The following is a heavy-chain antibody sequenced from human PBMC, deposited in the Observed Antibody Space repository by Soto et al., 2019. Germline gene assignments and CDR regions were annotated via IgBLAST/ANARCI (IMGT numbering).Heavy chain of an antibody. D-gene: IGHD1-7*01. Sequence: EVQLLESGGSLVQPGGSLRLSCAASGFSFSTYAMGWVRQAPGKGLEWVSAISGSGSATYYADPVKGRFTISRDNSKDTLYLHMHTLRDGDTAVYYCAKHIKGTGTNVVYDSWGQGSLVTVSS. V-gene: IGHV3-23*01. CDR2: ISGSGSAT. CDR3: AKHIKGTGTNVVYDS. J-gene: IGHJ4*02. CDR1: GFSFSTYA.